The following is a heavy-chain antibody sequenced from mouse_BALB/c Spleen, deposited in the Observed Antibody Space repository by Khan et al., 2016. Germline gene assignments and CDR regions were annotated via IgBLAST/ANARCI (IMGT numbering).Heavy chain of an antibody. CDR1: GFTFSSYA. Sequence: EVELVESGGGLVKPGGSLKFSCAASGFTFSSYAMSWVRQTPEKRLEWVASISSGGSSFYPDILKDRFTISRDNARNILYLQMSSLRSEYTPMYYCATKVYYFDYWGQGTTLTVSS. CDR2: ISSGGSS. CDR3: ATKVYYFDY. V-gene: IGHV5-6-5*01. J-gene: IGHJ2*01.